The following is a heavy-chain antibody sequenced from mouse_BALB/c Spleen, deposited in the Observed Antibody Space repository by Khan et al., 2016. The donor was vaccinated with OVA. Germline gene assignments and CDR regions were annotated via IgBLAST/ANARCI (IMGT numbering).Heavy chain of an antibody. CDR1: GFSFSTYS. V-gene: IGHV5-6-4*01. J-gene: IGHJ2*01. Sequence: EVELVESGGDLVRPGGSLKLSCAASGFSFSTYSMSWVRQTPEKRLEWVATISSGGSYTYSPDSVKGRFTISRANAKNTLYLQMSSRKSEDTAMYYCTRHRGYYGYNPYFDYWGQGTTLTVSS. D-gene: IGHD1-1*01. CDR3: TRHRGYYGYNPYFDY. CDR2: ISSGGSYT.